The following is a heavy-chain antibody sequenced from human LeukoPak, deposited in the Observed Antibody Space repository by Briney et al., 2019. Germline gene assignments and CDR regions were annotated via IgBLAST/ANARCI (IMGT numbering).Heavy chain of an antibody. Sequence: GSLSLSFAASGFTFSSYEMNWVRQAPGKGLEWVSYISSSGSTIYYADSVKGRFTISRDNAKNSLYLQMNSLRAEDTAVYYCARLVAVAGFDYWGQGTLVTVSS. V-gene: IGHV3-48*03. CDR3: ARLVAVAGFDY. CDR2: ISSSGSTI. CDR1: GFTFSSYE. J-gene: IGHJ4*02. D-gene: IGHD6-19*01.